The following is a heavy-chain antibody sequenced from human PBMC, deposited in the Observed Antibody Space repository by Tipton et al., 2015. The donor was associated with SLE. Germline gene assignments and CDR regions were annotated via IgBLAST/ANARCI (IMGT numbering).Heavy chain of an antibody. Sequence: TLSLTCTVSGGSISSSSYYWSWIRQPAGKGLEWIGRIYTSGSTNYNPSLKSRVTMSVDTSKNQFSLKLSSVTAADTAVYYCARAGRTTKAFDIWGQGTIVTVSS. D-gene: IGHD4-17*01. J-gene: IGHJ3*02. V-gene: IGHV4-61*02. CDR1: GGSISSSSYY. CDR3: ARAGRTTKAFDI. CDR2: IYTSGST.